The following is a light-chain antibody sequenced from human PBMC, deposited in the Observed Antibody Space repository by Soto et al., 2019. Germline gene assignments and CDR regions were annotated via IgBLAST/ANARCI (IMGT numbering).Light chain of an antibody. V-gene: IGKV2-28*01. CDR3: MQTLQTPFT. CDR1: QSLLHTDGYKY. Sequence: DIVMTQSPVSLPVTPGEPASISCKSSQSLLHTDGYKYLDWYVQKAGQSPQLLIYLGSHRASGVPDRISGSGSGTDFTLKISKVEAEDVGVYYCMQTLQTPFTFGPGTKLDIE. J-gene: IGKJ3*01. CDR2: LGS.